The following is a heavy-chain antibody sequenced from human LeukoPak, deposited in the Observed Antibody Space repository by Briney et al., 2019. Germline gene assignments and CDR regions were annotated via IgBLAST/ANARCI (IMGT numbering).Heavy chain of an antibody. CDR2: IYYSGST. D-gene: IGHD2-2*01. CDR1: GGSISSSSYY. CDR3: ARHDAAKDDIVVVPAAYYYYGMDV. J-gene: IGHJ6*02. Sequence: SETLSFTCTVPGGSISSSSYYWGWIRQPPGKGLEWIGSIYYSGSTYYNPSLKSRVTISVDTSKNQFSLKLSSVTAADTAVYYCARHDAAKDDIVVVPAAYYYYGMDVWGQGTTVTVSS. V-gene: IGHV4-39*01.